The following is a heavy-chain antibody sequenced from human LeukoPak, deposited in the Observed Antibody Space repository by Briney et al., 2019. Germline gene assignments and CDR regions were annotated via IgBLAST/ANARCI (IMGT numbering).Heavy chain of an antibody. J-gene: IGHJ6*04. Sequence: PGGSLRLSCAASGFTFSSYEMNWVRQAPGKGLEWVSYMKGRFTISRDNAKNSLYLQMNSLRAEDTAVYYCAELGITMIGGVWGKGTTVTISS. D-gene: IGHD3-10*02. V-gene: IGHV3-48*03. CDR1: GFTFSSYE. CDR3: AELGITMIGGV.